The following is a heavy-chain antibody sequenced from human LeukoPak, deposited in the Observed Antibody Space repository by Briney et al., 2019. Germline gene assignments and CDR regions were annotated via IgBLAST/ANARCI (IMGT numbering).Heavy chain of an antibody. CDR1: GFTFSTYG. CDR2: IRYEGSNK. V-gene: IGHV3-30*02. D-gene: IGHD3-22*01. Sequence: GGSLRLSCAASGFTFSTYGMHWVRQAPGKGLEWVAFIRYEGSNKYYADSVKGRFTISRDNSKNTLYLQMNSLRAEDTAVYYCAKPNYYDSSGTIDYWGQGTLVTVSS. CDR3: AKPNYYDSSGTIDY. J-gene: IGHJ4*02.